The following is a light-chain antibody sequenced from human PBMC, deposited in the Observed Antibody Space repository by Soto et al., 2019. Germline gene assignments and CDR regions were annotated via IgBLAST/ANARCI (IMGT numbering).Light chain of an antibody. CDR1: QSVSSYY. J-gene: IGKJ5*01. CDR3: QQYYSYPPIT. V-gene: IGKV3-20*01. CDR2: AAS. Sequence: IVLTQSPCTSSRSXTEGVTRTXXXXQSVSSYYLAWYQQKPGQAPRLLIYAASSRATGIPDRFSGGGSGTDFTLTISCLQSEDFATYYCQQYYSYPPITFGQGTRLEI.